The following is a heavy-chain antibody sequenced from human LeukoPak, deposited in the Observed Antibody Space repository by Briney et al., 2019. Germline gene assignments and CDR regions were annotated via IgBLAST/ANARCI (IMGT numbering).Heavy chain of an antibody. D-gene: IGHD3-16*01. CDR2: IIPIFGTA. CDR1: GGTFNSYA. CDR3: ARRRMITCGGVVTSYCFDY. J-gene: IGHJ4*02. V-gene: IGHV1-69*13. Sequence: GSSVKVSCKASGGTFNSYAISRLRQDPGQGLEWMGGIIPIFGTANYAQKFQGKVTITAVESTITAYMELSSLRSEDTAVYYCARRRMITCGGVVTSYCFDYWGQGTLVTVSS.